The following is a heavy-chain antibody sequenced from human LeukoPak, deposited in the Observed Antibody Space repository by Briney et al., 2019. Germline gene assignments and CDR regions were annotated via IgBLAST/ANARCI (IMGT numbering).Heavy chain of an antibody. V-gene: IGHV4-39*01. D-gene: IGHD3-10*01. CDR2: IYYSGST. Sequence: SETLSLTCTVSGGSISSSSYYWGWIRQPPGEGLEWIGSIYYSGSTYYNPSLKSRVTISVDTSKNQFSLKLSSVTAADTAVYYCARHRSAPILLWRWFDPWGQGTLVTVSS. CDR1: GGSISSSSYY. CDR3: ARHRSAPILLWRWFDP. J-gene: IGHJ5*02.